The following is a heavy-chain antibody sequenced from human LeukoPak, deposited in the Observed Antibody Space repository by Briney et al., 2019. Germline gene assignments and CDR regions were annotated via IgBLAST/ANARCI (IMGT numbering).Heavy chain of an antibody. CDR1: GGSISSGDYY. V-gene: IGHV4-30-4*01. CDR2: IYYSGST. D-gene: IGHD2-2*02. CDR3: ARDPFCSSTSCYKDAFDI. Sequence: PSETLSLTCTVSGGSISSGDYYWSWIRQPPGKGLEWIGYIYYSGSTYYNPSLKSRVTISVDTSKNQFSLKLSSVTAADTAVYYCARDPFCSSTSCYKDAFDIWGQGTMVTVSS. J-gene: IGHJ3*02.